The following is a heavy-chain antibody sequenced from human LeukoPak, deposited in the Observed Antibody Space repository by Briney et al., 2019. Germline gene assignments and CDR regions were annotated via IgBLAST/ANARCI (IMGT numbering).Heavy chain of an antibody. CDR2: IIPIFGTA. J-gene: IGHJ4*02. D-gene: IGHD3-10*01. CDR3: ARYKADYYGSGSYYGY. V-gene: IGHV1-69*13. Sequence: SVKVSCKASGGTFSSCAISWVRQAPGQGLEWMGGIIPIFGTANYAQKFQGRVTITADESTSTAYMELSSLRSEDTAVYHCARYKADYYGSGSYYGYWGQGTLVTVSS. CDR1: GGTFSSCA.